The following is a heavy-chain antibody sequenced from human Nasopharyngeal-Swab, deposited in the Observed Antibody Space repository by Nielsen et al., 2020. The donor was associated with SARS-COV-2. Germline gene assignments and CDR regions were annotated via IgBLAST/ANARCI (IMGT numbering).Heavy chain of an antibody. J-gene: IGHJ3*02. CDR1: GASA. CDR2: IVIGSGST. D-gene: IGHD2-15*01. CDR3: AAGATDCSGGICYSSGNPFDI. V-gene: IGHV1-58*01. Sequence: SVKVSCKSSGASAVQWVRQARGQRLEWMGWIVIGSGSTNYAQKFRERVTITRDTSTSTAYMELSSLRSDDTAVYYCAAGATDCSGGICYSSGNPFDIWGQGTMVTVSS.